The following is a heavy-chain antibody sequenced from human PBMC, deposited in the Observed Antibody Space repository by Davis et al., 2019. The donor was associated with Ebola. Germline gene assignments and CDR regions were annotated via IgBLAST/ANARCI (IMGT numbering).Heavy chain of an antibody. V-gene: IGHV3-23*01. D-gene: IGHD3-3*01. Sequence: PWGSLTLSCAASGFTFSSYAMSWVRQAPGKGLEWVSAISCSGGSTYYADSVKGRFTIFRANSKNTLYLQMNSLRAEDTAVYYCAKAVRVTIFGVVIMNYYGMDVWGQGTTVTVSS. CDR1: GFTFSSYA. CDR3: AKAVRVTIFGVVIMNYYGMDV. J-gene: IGHJ6*02. CDR2: ISCSGGST.